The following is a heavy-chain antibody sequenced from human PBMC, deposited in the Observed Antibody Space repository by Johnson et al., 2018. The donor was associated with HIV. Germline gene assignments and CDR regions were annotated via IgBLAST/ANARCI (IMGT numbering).Heavy chain of an antibody. Sequence: QVQLVESGGGAVQPGGSLRLSCAVSGFRLSSYGMHWVRQAPGKGLEWVAFIRYDGSNKYYADSVKGRFTISRDNSTNTLYLQMNSLRAEDTAVYYCARGMTTVTNHDAFDIWGQGTMVTVSS. CDR1: GFRLSSYG. V-gene: IGHV3-30*02. CDR3: ARGMTTVTNHDAFDI. CDR2: IRYDGSNK. D-gene: IGHD4-17*01. J-gene: IGHJ3*02.